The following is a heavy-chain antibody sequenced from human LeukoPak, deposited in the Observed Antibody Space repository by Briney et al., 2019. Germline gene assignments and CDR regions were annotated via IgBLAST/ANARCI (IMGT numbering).Heavy chain of an antibody. Sequence: GGSLRLSCAVSGINFADYAMHWVRHPPGKGLEWVSLISADGGSTFSADSVKGRFSISRDNSKNSLYLQMNSLRSEDTAMYYCAKESGKFDYWGQGTLVAVSS. CDR2: ISADGGST. V-gene: IGHV3-43*02. J-gene: IGHJ4*02. CDR3: AKESGKFDY. CDR1: GINFADYA.